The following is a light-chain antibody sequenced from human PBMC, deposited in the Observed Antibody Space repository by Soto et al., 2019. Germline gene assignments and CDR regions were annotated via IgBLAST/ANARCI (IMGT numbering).Light chain of an antibody. V-gene: IGKV3-11*01. Sequence: EIVLTQSPATLSLSPGERATLSCMASQSVSSYLAWYQQKPGQAPRLLIYDASNRATGIPARFSGSGSGTDFTLTISSLEPEDFAVYYCQQRSNWHPITFGQGTRLEIK. J-gene: IGKJ5*01. CDR3: QQRSNWHPIT. CDR2: DAS. CDR1: QSVSSY.